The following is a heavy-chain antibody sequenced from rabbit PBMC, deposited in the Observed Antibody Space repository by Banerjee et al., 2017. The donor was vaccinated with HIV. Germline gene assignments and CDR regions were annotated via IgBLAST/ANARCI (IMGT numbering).Heavy chain of an antibody. D-gene: IGHD7-1*01. J-gene: IGHJ4*01. CDR1: GIDLNNYYY. V-gene: IGHV1S43*01. Sequence: QSLEESGGDLVKPEGSLTLTCKASGIDLNNYYYMCWVRQAPGKGLELIACIYTSSGNTWYASWAKGRFTISKSTSLNTVTLQMTNLTAADTATYFCARDGYAGYAGYGNLNLWGQGTLVTVS. CDR2: IYTSSGNT. CDR3: ARDGYAGYAGYGNLNL.